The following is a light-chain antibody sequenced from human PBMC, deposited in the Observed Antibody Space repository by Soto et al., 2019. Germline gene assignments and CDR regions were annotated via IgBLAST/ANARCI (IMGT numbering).Light chain of an antibody. CDR2: GAS. V-gene: IGKV3-20*01. CDR1: QSVSSSY. J-gene: IGKJ2*01. CDR3: QQSGSSLT. Sequence: EIVLTQSPGTLSLSPGERATLSCRASQSVSSSYLAWYQQKPGQAPRLLIYGASARATGIPDRFSGSGSGVDLTLTISRLEPEDFALYHCQQSGSSLTFGQGTKLE.